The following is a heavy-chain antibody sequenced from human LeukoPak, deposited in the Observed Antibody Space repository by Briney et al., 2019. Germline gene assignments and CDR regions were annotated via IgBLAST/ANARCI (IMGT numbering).Heavy chain of an antibody. Sequence: GGSLRLSCAASGFTFSSFAMAWVRQAPGKGLEGVSAIFGSDGRTFYADSVKGRFTISRDNSKKTLYLQMNSLRAEETAVYYCAKDGRGGDCTSASCTNWFGPWGQGTLVTVSS. D-gene: IGHD2-2*01. CDR2: IFGSDGRT. CDR3: AKDGRGGDCTSASCTNWFGP. CDR1: GFTFSSFA. V-gene: IGHV3-23*01. J-gene: IGHJ5*02.